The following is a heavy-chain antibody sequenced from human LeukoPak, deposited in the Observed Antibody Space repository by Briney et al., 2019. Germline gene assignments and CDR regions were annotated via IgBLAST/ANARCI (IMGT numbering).Heavy chain of an antibody. J-gene: IGHJ5*02. CDR1: GGSISSSSYY. Sequence: SETLSLTCTVSGGSISSSSYYWGWIRQPPGKGLEWIGSIYYSGSTYYNPSLKSRVTISVDTSKNQFSLKLSSVTAADTAVYYCASSGDSSRGTGRWFDPWGQGTLVTVSS. V-gene: IGHV4-39*01. CDR3: ASSGDSSRGTGRWFDP. CDR2: IYYSGST. D-gene: IGHD6-13*01.